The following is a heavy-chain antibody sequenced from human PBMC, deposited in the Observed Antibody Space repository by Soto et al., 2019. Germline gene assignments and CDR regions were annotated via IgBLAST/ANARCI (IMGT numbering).Heavy chain of an antibody. CDR2: VAIDATDR. V-gene: IGHV3-48*02. Sequence: EVQLVASGGGLVRHGGSLRLSCAASGFIFSTYTSNWVRQAPGRGLVWLSYVAIDATDRRYADSVNGRFSISRDNAKNSLCLQLNSLRDEDTAVYYCARDKDWAFDYWGQGALVTVSS. D-gene: IGHD3-9*01. J-gene: IGHJ4*02. CDR1: GFIFSTYT. CDR3: ARDKDWAFDY.